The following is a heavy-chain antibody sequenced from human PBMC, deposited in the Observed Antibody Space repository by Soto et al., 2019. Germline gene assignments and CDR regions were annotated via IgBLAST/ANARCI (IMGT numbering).Heavy chain of an antibody. CDR1: GFTFSDYY. CDR2: ISSSSGST. Sequence: GSLRLSCAASGFTFSDYYMSWIRQAPGKGLEYISYISSSSGSTNYADSVKGRFTISRDSAKNSLYLQMSSLRAEDTAVYYCARDRGGYDRLYYYHGMDVWGQVTTVTVSS. J-gene: IGHJ6*02. V-gene: IGHV3-11*06. D-gene: IGHD5-12*01. CDR3: ARDRGGYDRLYYYHGMDV.